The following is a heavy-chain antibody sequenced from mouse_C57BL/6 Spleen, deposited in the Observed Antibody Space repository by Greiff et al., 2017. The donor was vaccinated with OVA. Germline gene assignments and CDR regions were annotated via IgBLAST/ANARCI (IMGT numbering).Heavy chain of an antibody. CDR2: INPYNGDT. D-gene: IGHD1-1*01. J-gene: IGHJ2*01. Sequence: VQLQQSGPELVKPGDSVKISCKASGYSFTGYFMNWVMQSHGKSLAWIGRINPYNGDTFYNQKFKGKATLTVDKSSSTAHMELRSLTSEDTAVYYCARFSTTVYFDYWGKGITLSVAT. CDR1: GYSFTGYF. V-gene: IGHV1-20*01. CDR3: ARFSTTVYFDY.